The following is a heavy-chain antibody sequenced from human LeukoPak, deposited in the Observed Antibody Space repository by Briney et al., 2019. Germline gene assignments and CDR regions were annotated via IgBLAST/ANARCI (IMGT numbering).Heavy chain of an antibody. V-gene: IGHV3-66*01. J-gene: IGHJ4*02. D-gene: IGHD3-10*01. CDR2: IYSGGTP. CDR1: EFTVSSNY. CDR3: ASMRSFYFDY. Sequence: GGSLRLSCAVSEFTVSSNYMSWVSQAPGKGLEWVSVIYSGGTPYYADSVKGRFTISRDNSKNTLYLQMNSLRAEDTAVYYCASMRSFYFDYWGPGSLGTVSS.